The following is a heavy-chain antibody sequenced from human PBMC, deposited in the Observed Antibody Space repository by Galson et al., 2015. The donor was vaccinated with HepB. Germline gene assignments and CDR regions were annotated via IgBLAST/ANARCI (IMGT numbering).Heavy chain of an antibody. J-gene: IGHJ4*02. CDR2: LRSKASDYAP. D-gene: IGHD6-13*01. Sequence: SLRPACAASGFTFSGSACHCVRQASGKGPERVVRLRSKASDYAPAYAASLKGRFTISRDDSKNTAYLHMNSLKTEDTAVYYCLRLGDLSGYSSSWGQGTLVTVSS. V-gene: IGHV3-73*01. CDR3: LRLGDLSGYSSS. CDR1: GFTFSGSA.